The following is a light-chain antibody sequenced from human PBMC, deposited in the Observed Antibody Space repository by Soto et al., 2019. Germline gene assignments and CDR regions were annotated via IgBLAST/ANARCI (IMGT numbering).Light chain of an antibody. CDR1: SSDIGTYNL. CDR2: EVN. Sequence: QSVLTQPASVSGSPGQSITISCTGTSSDIGTYNLVSWYQQHPGKAPKLMIYEVNKRPSGVSDRFSGSKSGNTASLTISELQAEDXADYYCCSYAGSSTLYVFGTGTKVTVL. CDR3: CSYAGSSTLYV. J-gene: IGLJ1*01. V-gene: IGLV2-23*02.